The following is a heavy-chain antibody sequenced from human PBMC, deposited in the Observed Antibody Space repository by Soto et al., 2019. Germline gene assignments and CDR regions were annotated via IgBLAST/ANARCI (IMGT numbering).Heavy chain of an antibody. CDR3: ARSGGGREAGRGAYFRSLYYYMDV. D-gene: IGHD1-1*01. CDR1: GGSFSGYY. Sequence: SETLSLTCAVYGGSFSGYYWSWIRQPPGKGLEWIGEINHSGSTNYNPSLKSRVTISVDTSKNQFSLKLSSVTAADTAVYYCARSGGGREAGRGAYFRSLYYYMDVWGKGTTVTVSS. CDR2: INHSGST. V-gene: IGHV4-34*01. J-gene: IGHJ6*03.